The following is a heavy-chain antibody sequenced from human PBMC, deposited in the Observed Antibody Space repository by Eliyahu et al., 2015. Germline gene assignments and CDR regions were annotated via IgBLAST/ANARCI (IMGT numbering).Heavy chain of an antibody. Sequence: LEWIGSIHYSGSTYYNPSLKSRVTVSVDTSNNQFSLRQSSVTAADTAVYYCARQGIRSGSYYQLSWFDPWGQGTLVTVSS. D-gene: IGHD1-26*01. CDR3: ARQGIRSGSYYQLSWFDP. J-gene: IGHJ5*02. V-gene: IGHV4-39*01. CDR2: IHYSGST.